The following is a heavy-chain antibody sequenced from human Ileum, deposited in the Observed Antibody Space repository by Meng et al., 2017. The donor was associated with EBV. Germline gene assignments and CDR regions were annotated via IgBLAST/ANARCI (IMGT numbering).Heavy chain of an antibody. CDR1: GSSVGGGGYH. CDR3: AYYTAGRGGVGS. Sequence: QVRRQSSGHGMLRPPDTLSLSCSFVGSSVGGGGYHWSSFRQLPGKGLEWICCMYDSDSGKAEYNPSLNSRVIISLDTSKNHFVLKLTSVTAADTAVYYCAYYTAGRGGVGSWGQGTLVTVSS. V-gene: IGHV4-61*03. CDR2: MYDSDSGKA. D-gene: IGHD2-8*02. J-gene: IGHJ4*02.